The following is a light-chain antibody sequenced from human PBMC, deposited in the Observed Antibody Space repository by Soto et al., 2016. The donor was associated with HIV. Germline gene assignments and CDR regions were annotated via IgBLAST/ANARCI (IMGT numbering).Light chain of an antibody. CDR2: MIP. Sequence: SYELTQPPLSVSGPRKDGQDYLWGETTLEVKVCTGTSRSQARPLCWSSMMIPTGPPGIPERFSGSNSGNTATLTISRVEAGDEADYYCQVWDSSSDHPIFGGGTKLTVL. CDR3: QVWDSSSDHPI. V-gene: IGLV3-21*03. J-gene: IGLJ2*01. CDR1: TLEVKV.